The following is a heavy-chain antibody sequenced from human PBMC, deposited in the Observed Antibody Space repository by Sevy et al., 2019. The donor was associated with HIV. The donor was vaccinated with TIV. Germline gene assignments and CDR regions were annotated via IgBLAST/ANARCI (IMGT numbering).Heavy chain of an antibody. D-gene: IGHD3-22*01. J-gene: IGHJ4*02. CDR3: ARGQYYDSSVYYYGGYYFDY. CDR2: IYYSGST. CDR1: GGSISSYY. V-gene: IGHV4-59*01. Sequence: SETLTLTCTVSGGSISSYYWSWIRQPPGKGLEWIGYIYYSGSTNYNPSLKSRVTISLDTSKNQFSLKLSSVTAADTAVYYGARGQYYDSSVYYYGGYYFDYWGQGTLVTVSS.